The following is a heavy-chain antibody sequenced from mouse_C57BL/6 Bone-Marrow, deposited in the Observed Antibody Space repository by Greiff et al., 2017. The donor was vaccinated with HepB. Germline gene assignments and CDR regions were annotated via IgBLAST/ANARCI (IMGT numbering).Heavy chain of an antibody. CDR2: IYPRSGNT. V-gene: IGHV1-81*01. D-gene: IGHD2-4*01. CDR3: ARQAYYYDYEGPLSY. CDR1: GYTFTSYG. J-gene: IGHJ3*01. Sequence: VMLVESGAELARPGASVKLSCKPSGYTFTSYGISWVKQRTGQGLEWIGEIYPRSGNTYYNEKFKGKATLTADKSSSTAYMELRSLTSEDSAVYFCARQAYYYDYEGPLSYWGQGTLVTVSA.